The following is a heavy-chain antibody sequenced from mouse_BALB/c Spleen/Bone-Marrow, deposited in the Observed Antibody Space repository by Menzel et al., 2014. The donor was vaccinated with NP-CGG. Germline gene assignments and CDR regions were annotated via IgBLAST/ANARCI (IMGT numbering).Heavy chain of an antibody. J-gene: IGHJ2*01. CDR1: GFTFSNYG. CDR2: ISSDGSYT. CDR3: SSRGTGSGSYFFDY. Sequence: EVKVEESGGDLVKPGGSLKLSCAASGFTFSNYGMSWVRQTQEKRLEWVATISSDGSYTNYHDKVKGRFTISRDNAKTSLFLQMNIVKLAYTAFYFYSSRGTGSGSYFFDYWGQGTTLTVSS. V-gene: IGHV5-6*02. D-gene: IGHD1-1*01.